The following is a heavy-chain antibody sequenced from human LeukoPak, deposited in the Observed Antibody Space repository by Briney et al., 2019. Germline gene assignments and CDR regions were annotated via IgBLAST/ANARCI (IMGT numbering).Heavy chain of an antibody. V-gene: IGHV3-21*01. Sequence: GGSLRLSRAASGFTFSSYSMNWVRQAPGKGLEWGSSISSSSSYIYYADSLKGRFTISRDNAKNSLYLQMNSLRAEDTDLYYGARDDGTLDIVVVPAPKAFDIWGQEAMVTVSS. CDR1: GFTFSSYS. CDR2: ISSSSSYI. CDR3: ARDDGTLDIVVVPAPKAFDI. J-gene: IGHJ3*02. D-gene: IGHD2-2*03.